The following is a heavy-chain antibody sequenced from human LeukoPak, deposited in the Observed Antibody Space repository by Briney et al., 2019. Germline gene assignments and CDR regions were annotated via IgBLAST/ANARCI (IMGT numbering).Heavy chain of an antibody. D-gene: IGHD1-1*01. CDR1: GFTFSTYG. CDR2: ISSSSI. V-gene: IGHV3-21*05. CDR3: ARSLIPWNDADY. Sequence: PGGSLRLSCAASGFTFSTYGMNWVRQTPGKGLEWISYISSSSIYYADSVKGRFTVSRDNAKNSLYLQMNSLRAEDTAVYYCARSLIPWNDADYWGQGTLVTVSS. J-gene: IGHJ4*02.